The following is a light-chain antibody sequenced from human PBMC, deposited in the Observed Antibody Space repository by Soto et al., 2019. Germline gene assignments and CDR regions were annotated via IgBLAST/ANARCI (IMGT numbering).Light chain of an antibody. CDR3: QQYQSSWT. CDR1: QSVSSW. CDR2: DAS. V-gene: IGKV1-5*01. J-gene: IGKJ1*01. Sequence: DIQMNQFPSTLSASVVDRVIITWRASQSVSSWLAWYHQKPGKAPNLLIYDASSLESGVPSRFSGSGSGTEFTLTISSLQPDDFATYYCQQYQSSWTFGQGTKVDIK.